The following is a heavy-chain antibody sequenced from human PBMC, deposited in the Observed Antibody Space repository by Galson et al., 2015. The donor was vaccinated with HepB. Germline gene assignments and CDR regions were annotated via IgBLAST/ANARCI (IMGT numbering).Heavy chain of an antibody. CDR3: ARHKSTVTTAYYYYYYGMDV. CDR2: ISGSSSYI. D-gene: IGHD4-11*01. CDR1: GFSFSTSN. J-gene: IGHJ6*02. V-gene: IGHV3-21*01. Sequence: SLRLSCADSGFSFSTSNWNWVRQAPGKGLEWVASISGSSSYIFYEDSVRGRFTVSRDNPRNSLYLQMNTLRAEDTAVYYCARHKSTVTTAYYYYYYGMDVWGQGTTVTVSS.